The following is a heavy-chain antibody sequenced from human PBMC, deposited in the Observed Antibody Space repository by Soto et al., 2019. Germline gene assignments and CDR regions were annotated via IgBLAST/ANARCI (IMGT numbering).Heavy chain of an antibody. CDR1: GGTFSSYA. V-gene: IGHV1-69*13. Sequence: SVKVSCKASGGTFSSYAISWVRQAPGQGLEWMGGIIPIFGTANYAQKFQGRVTITADESTSTAYMELSSLRSEDTAVYYCAIVVCAVTARYYYGMDVWGQGTTDTVSS. J-gene: IGHJ6*02. CDR2: IIPIFGTA. CDR3: AIVVCAVTARYYYGMDV. D-gene: IGHD2-21*02.